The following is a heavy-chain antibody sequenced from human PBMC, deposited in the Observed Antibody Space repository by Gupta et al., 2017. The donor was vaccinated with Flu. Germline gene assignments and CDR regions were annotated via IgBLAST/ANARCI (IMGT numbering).Heavy chain of an antibody. J-gene: IGHJ4*02. CDR1: GFTFSNYW. CDR3: ATVFEY. D-gene: IGHD2-21*02. Sequence: EVQLVQSGGGLVQPGGSLRLSCAASGFTFSNYWMHWVRQVPGKGLVWVSRVDNDGSGTSYADSVKGRFTISRDNAKNTRYLQMNSLRAEDTAVDYCATVFEYWGQGTLVTVSS. V-gene: IGHV3-74*01. CDR2: VDNDGSGT.